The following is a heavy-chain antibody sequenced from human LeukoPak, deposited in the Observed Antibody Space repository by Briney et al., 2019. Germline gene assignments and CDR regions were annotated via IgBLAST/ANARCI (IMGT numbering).Heavy chain of an antibody. V-gene: IGHV3-30*18. CDR2: ISYDGRNE. Sequence: GGSLRLSCAASGFTFSSYGMHWVRQAPGKGLEGVGVISYDGRNEYYVDSVKGRFTISRDNSKTTLYLRMSSLTTEDTAMYYCAKENTAYTSGWLALFDNWGQGTLVTVSS. CDR3: AKENTAYTSGWLALFDN. J-gene: IGHJ4*02. CDR1: GFTFSSYG. D-gene: IGHD6-19*01.